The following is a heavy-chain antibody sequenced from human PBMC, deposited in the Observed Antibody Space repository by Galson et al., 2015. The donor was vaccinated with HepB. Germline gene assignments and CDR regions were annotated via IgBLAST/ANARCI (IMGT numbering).Heavy chain of an antibody. Sequence: SVKVSCKASGGTFSSYAINWVRQAPGQGLEWMGGIIPIFGTANYAQKFQGRVTITADESTSTAYMELSSLRSEDTAVYYCARAYGHSSSYYDAFDIWGQGTMVTVSS. CDR3: ARAYGHSSSYYDAFDI. V-gene: IGHV1-69*13. CDR2: IIPIFGTA. J-gene: IGHJ3*02. D-gene: IGHD6-13*01. CDR1: GGTFSSYA.